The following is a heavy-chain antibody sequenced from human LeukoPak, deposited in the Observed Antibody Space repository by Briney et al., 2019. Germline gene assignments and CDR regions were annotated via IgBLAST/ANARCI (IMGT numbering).Heavy chain of an antibody. J-gene: IGHJ4*02. V-gene: IGHV1-18*01. CDR1: GYTFTSYG. Sequence: ASVKVSCKASGYTFTSYGISWVRQAPGQGLEWMGWISAYNGNTNYAQKLQGRVTMTTDTSTSTAYMELRSLRSDDTAVYYCARVISSSWSYYFDYWGQGTLVTVSS. D-gene: IGHD6-13*01. CDR3: ARVISSSWSYYFDY. CDR2: ISAYNGNT.